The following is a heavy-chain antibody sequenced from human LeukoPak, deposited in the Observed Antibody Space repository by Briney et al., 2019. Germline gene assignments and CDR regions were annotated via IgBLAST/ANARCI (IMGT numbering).Heavy chain of an antibody. CDR2: ISGYNGNT. CDR1: GYTFTSYG. Sequence: ASVKVSRKASGYTFTSYGISWVRQAPGQGLEWMGWISGYNGNTNYAQKLQGRVTMTTDTSTSTAYMELRSLRSDDTAVYYCARDLGRRCSGGRCYYYYNYMDVWGKGTTVTISS. V-gene: IGHV1-18*01. D-gene: IGHD2-15*01. J-gene: IGHJ6*03. CDR3: ARDLGRRCSGGRCYYYYNYMDV.